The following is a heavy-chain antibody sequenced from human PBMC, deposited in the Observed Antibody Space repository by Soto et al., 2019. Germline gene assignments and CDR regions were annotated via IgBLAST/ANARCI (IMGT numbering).Heavy chain of an antibody. D-gene: IGHD2-2*01. CDR2: IIPILGIA. CDR3: ARDGKDIVVVPAAGEWFDP. CDR1: GGTFSSYT. V-gene: IGHV1-69*08. J-gene: IGHJ5*02. Sequence: QVQLVQSGAEVKKPGSSVKVSCKASGGTFSSYTISWVRQAPGQGLEWMGRIIPILGIANYAQKFQGRVTITADKSTSTAYMELSSLRSEDTAVYYCARDGKDIVVVPAAGEWFDPWGQGTLVTVSS.